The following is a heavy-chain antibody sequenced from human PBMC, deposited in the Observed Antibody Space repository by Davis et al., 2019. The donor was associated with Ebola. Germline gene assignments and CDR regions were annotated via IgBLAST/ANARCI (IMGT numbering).Heavy chain of an antibody. J-gene: IGHJ5*01. Sequence: PSETLSLTCTVSGGSITNYYWDWIRQPPGKGLGWIGHIYFSGAAKYNPSLRSRATISVDTSKNQFYLKLNSVTAADTAVYYCARDSGWSGVVSWGQGTLVTVSS. D-gene: IGHD6-19*01. CDR1: GGSITNYY. V-gene: IGHV4-59*01. CDR3: ARDSGWSGVVS. CDR2: IYFSGAA.